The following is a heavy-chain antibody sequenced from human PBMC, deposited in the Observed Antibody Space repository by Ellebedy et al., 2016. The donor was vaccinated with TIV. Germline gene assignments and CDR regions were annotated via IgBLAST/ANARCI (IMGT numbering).Heavy chain of an antibody. CDR3: ARESGNYDFWKVEYYFDY. V-gene: IGHV3-11*06. D-gene: IGHD3-3*01. J-gene: IGHJ4*02. Sequence: GRFTLSRDNAKNSLFLQMNSLRAEETAVYYCARESGNYDFWKVEYYFDYWGQGTLVTVSS.